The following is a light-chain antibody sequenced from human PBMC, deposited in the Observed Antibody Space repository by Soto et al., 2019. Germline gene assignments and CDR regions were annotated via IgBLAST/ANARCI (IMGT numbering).Light chain of an antibody. Sequence: DIQLXXXPXXXSXXXGXXITXTFRASRTITMYLNWYQQKSGQAPKLLINAASTLRSGVPSRFSGSGSGTDFTLTIDSLQPEDFATYYCQQSYNSPFNFGPGTKVDIK. CDR2: AAS. V-gene: IGKV1-39*01. CDR3: QQSYNSPFN. CDR1: RTITMY. J-gene: IGKJ3*01.